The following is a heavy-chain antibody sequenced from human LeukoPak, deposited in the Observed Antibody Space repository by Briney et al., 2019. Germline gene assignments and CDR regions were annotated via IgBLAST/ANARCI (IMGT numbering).Heavy chain of an antibody. Sequence: GESPKISCKGSGYSFTSYWIGWVRQMPGKGLEWMGIIYPGDSDTRYRPSFQGPVTISADKSISTAYLQWSSLKASDTALYYCARLSQGYSSSWSDYWGQGTLVTVSS. D-gene: IGHD6-13*01. CDR1: GYSFTSYW. V-gene: IGHV5-51*01. CDR2: IYPGDSDT. J-gene: IGHJ4*02. CDR3: ARLSQGYSSSWSDY.